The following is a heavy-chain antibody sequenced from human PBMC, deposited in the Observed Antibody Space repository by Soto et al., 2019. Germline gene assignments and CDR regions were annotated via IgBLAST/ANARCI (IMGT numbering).Heavy chain of an antibody. J-gene: IGHJ3*02. D-gene: IGHD6-13*01. Sequence: ASVKVSCKASGYTFTSYYMHWVRQAPGQGLEWMGRISTYNDNTNYAQKLQGRVAMTTDTSTSTAYMELRSLRSDDTAVYYCARDPGYSSNWDDAFDIWGQGTVVTVSS. CDR2: ISTYNDNT. V-gene: IGHV1-18*04. CDR1: GYTFTSYY. CDR3: ARDPGYSSNWDDAFDI.